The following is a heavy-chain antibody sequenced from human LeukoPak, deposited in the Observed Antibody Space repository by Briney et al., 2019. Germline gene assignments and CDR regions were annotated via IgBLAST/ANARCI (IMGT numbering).Heavy chain of an antibody. CDR2: ISYDGSNK. CDR3: ARDLWMYYYDSSGPGLIDY. Sequence: SGGSLRLSCAASGFTFSSYAMHWVRQAPGKGLEWVAVISYDGSNKYYADSVKGRFTISRDNSKNTLYLQMNSLRAEDTAVYYCARDLWMYYYDSSGPGLIDYWGQGTLVTVSS. V-gene: IGHV3-30*01. CDR1: GFTFSSYA. J-gene: IGHJ4*02. D-gene: IGHD3-22*01.